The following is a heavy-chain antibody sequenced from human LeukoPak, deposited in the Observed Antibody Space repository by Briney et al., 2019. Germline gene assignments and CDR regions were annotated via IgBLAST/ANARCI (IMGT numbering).Heavy chain of an antibody. CDR1: GGSISSGGYY. D-gene: IGHD2-15*01. Sequence: PSETLSLTCTVSGGSISSGGYYWSWIRQHPGKGLEWIGYIYYSGSTYYNPPLKSRVTISVDTSKNQFSLKLSSVTAADTAVYYCARTCSGGSCYSWEVDYWGQGTLVTVSS. J-gene: IGHJ4*02. V-gene: IGHV4-31*03. CDR2: IYYSGST. CDR3: ARTCSGGSCYSWEVDY.